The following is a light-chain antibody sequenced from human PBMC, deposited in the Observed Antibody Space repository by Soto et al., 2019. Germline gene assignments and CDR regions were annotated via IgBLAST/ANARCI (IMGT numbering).Light chain of an antibody. CDR1: SSDVGGYNY. CDR2: EVS. J-gene: IGLJ3*02. CDR3: TSFTSSSTWV. V-gene: IGLV2-8*01. Sequence: QSVLTQPPSASGSPGQSVTISCTGTSSDVGGYNYVSWYQQHPGKAPKLIISEVSKRPSGVPDRFSGSKSGYTASLTISELQAEDEADYYCTSFTSSSTWVFGGGTK.